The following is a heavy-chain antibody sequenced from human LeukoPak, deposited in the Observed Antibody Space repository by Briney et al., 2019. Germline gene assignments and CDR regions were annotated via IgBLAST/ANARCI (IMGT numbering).Heavy chain of an antibody. CDR1: GYTFTSYY. D-gene: IGHD5-12*01. CDR3: ARDHGGYSGYDD. V-gene: IGHV1-46*01. CDR2: INPSGGST. Sequence: ASVKVSCKASGYTFTSYYVHWVRQAPGQGLEWMGIINPSGGSTSYAQKFQGRVTMTRDMSTSTVYMELSSLRSEDTAVYYCARDHGGYSGYDDWGQGTLVTVSS. J-gene: IGHJ4*02.